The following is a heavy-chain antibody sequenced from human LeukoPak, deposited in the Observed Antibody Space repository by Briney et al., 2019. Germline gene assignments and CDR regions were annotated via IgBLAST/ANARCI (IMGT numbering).Heavy chain of an antibody. Sequence: PGGSLRLSCAASGFTFSSYAMSWVRQAPGKGLEWVSAIGGSGGSTYYADSVKSRFAISRDNSNNTLYLQMNSLRAEDSAVYYCAKEEDFDMLFIYYGGRGQLVTVSS. CDR3: AKEEDFDMLFIYY. CDR1: GFTFSSYA. J-gene: IGHJ4*02. D-gene: IGHD3-9*01. V-gene: IGHV3-23*01. CDR2: IGGSGGST.